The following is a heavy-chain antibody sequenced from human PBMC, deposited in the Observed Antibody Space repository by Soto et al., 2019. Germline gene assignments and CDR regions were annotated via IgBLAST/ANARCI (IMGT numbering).Heavy chain of an antibody. CDR3: ARDGIAARPNYYYGMDV. Sequence: PGASVKVSCKASGYTFTSYAMHWVRQAPGQRLEWMGWINAGNGNTKYSQKFQGRVTITRDTSASTAYMELSSLRSEDTAVYYCARDGIAARPNYYYGMDVWGQGTTVTVSS. V-gene: IGHV1-3*01. D-gene: IGHD6-6*01. CDR2: INAGNGNT. J-gene: IGHJ6*02. CDR1: GYTFTSYA.